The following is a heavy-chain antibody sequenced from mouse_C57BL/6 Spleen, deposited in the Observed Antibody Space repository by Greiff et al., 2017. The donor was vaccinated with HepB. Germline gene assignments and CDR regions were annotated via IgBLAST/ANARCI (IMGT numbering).Heavy chain of an antibody. CDR3: AREEGVGSSSSGPYYFDY. V-gene: IGHV1-39*01. Sequence: EVQLQQSGPELVKPGASVKISCKASGYSFTDYNMNWVKQSNGKSLEWIGVINPNYGTTSYNQKFKGKATLTVDQSSSTAYMQLNSLTSEDSAVYDCAREEGVGSSSSGPYYFDYWGQGTTLTVSS. CDR1: GYSFTDYN. J-gene: IGHJ2*01. D-gene: IGHD1-3*01. CDR2: INPNYGTT.